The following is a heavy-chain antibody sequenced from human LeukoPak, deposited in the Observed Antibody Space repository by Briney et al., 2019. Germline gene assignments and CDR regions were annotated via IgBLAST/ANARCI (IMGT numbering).Heavy chain of an antibody. CDR1: GFTFSRYW. CDR2: INSDGRST. Sequence: PGGSLRLSCVASGFTFSRYWMHWVRQAPGKGLVWVSRINSDGRSTNYADSVKGRFTISRDNSKNTLYLQMNSLRAEDTAVYYCAKDYNRAYYYGSGSDYWGQGTLVTVSS. CDR3: AKDYNRAYYYGSGSDY. J-gene: IGHJ4*02. V-gene: IGHV3-74*01. D-gene: IGHD3-10*01.